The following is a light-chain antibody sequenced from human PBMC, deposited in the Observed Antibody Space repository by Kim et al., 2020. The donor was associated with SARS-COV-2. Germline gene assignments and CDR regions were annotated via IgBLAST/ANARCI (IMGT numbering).Light chain of an antibody. CDR2: DVS. V-gene: IGLV2-11*01. CDR1: SSDVGGDNH. CDR3: CSYAGSNTWV. Sequence: QSALTQPRSVSGSPGQSVTISCIGSSSDVGGDNHVSWYQQHPGKAPKLIIFDVSDRPSGVPDRFSGSKSGNTASLTMSGLQAEDEADYFCCSYAGSNTWVFGTGTKVTVL. J-gene: IGLJ1*01.